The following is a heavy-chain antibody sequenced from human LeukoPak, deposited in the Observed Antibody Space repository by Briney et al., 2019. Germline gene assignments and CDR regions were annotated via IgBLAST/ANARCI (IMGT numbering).Heavy chain of an antibody. V-gene: IGHV3-48*02. CDR2: ISSSSGTI. Sequence: GGSLRLSCAASGFTFSHYSMNWVRQAPGKGLEWVSYISSSSGTIFYADSVKGRFTISRDNAKNSLYLQMNSLRDEDTAVYYCARGYSGSYDYWGQGTLVTVSS. J-gene: IGHJ4*02. CDR1: GFTFSHYS. CDR3: ARGYSGSYDY. D-gene: IGHD1-26*01.